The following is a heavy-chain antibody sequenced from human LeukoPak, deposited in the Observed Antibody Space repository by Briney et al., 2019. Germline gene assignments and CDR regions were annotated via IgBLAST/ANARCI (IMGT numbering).Heavy chain of an antibody. Sequence: GGSLRLSCAASGFTFSTYSMNWVRQAPGKGLEWLLYISSGATDIYYADSLRGRFTISRDNANNSLYLQMNSLRDEDTAVYYCARDPGGGFSAFDLWGQGTMVTVSS. CDR1: GFTFSTYS. CDR2: ISSGATDI. D-gene: IGHD4-23*01. CDR3: ARDPGGGFSAFDL. V-gene: IGHV3-48*02. J-gene: IGHJ3*01.